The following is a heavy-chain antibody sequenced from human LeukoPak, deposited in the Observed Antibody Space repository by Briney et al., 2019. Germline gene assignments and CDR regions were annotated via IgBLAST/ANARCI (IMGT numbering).Heavy chain of an antibody. CDR1: EFAFSTNS. J-gene: IGHJ4*02. Sequence: GGSLRLSCAASEFAFSTNSMNWVRQAPGKGLEWLSYISSSSRTISYADSVKGRFTISKDNAKNSLYLQMNSLRAEDTAVYYCARDAGYGYWVVDYWGQGTLVTVSS. CDR2: ISSSSRTI. V-gene: IGHV3-48*01. D-gene: IGHD5-18*01. CDR3: ARDAGYGYWVVDY.